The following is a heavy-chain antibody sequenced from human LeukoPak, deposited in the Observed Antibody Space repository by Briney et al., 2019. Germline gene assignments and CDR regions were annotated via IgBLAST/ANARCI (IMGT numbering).Heavy chain of an antibody. D-gene: IGHD3-10*01. CDR2: IYYSGST. V-gene: IGHV4-39*01. Sequence: SETLSLTCTVSGGSISSSSYYWGWIRQPPGKGLEGIGSIYYSGSTYYNPSLKSRVTISVDTSKNQFSLKLSSVTAADTAVYYCARLSHGSGSYYKRRYNYYFDYWGQGTLVTVSS. CDR1: GGSISSSSYY. CDR3: ARLSHGSGSYYKRRYNYYFDY. J-gene: IGHJ4*02.